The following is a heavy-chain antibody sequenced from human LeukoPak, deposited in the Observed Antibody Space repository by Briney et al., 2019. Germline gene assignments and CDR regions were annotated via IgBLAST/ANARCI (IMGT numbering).Heavy chain of an antibody. CDR3: ARGDKRVTFGGVSVPFDY. Sequence: PSETLSLTCTVSGGSISSNYWSWIRQPPGKGLEWIGYIYYSGTTNYNPSLESRVTISVDTSKNQFSLKLTSVTPADTAVYYCARGDKRVTFGGVSVPFDYWGQGTLVIVSS. V-gene: IGHV4-59*01. CDR2: IYYSGTT. J-gene: IGHJ4*02. CDR1: GGSISSNY. D-gene: IGHD3-16*02.